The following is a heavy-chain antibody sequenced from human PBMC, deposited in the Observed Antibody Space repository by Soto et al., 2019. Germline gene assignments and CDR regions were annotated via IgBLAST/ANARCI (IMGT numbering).Heavy chain of an antibody. D-gene: IGHD2-15*01. CDR1: GFTVSSNY. CDR2: IYSGGST. J-gene: IGHJ3*02. V-gene: IGHV3-53*04. CDR3: ARDFRYCSGGSCPKSDAFDI. Sequence: GGSLRLSCAASGFTVSSNYMSWVRQAPGKGLEWVSVIYSGGSTYYADSVKGRFTISRHNSKNTLYLQMNSLRAEDTAVYYCARDFRYCSGGSCPKSDAFDIWGQGTMVTVSS.